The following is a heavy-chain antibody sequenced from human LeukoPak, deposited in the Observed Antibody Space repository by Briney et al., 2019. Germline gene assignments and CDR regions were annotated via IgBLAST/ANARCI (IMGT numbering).Heavy chain of an antibody. J-gene: IGHJ6*03. V-gene: IGHV3-23*01. D-gene: IGHD2-15*01. CDR1: GFTFSSYA. Sequence: GGSLRLSCAASGFTFSSYAMSWVRQAPGKGLEWVSAISGSGGSTYYADSVKGRFTISRDNSKNTLYLQMNSLRAEDTAVYYCAKDEGQVVVAAQRVYYYYYMDVWGKGTTVTVSS. CDR3: AKDEGQVVVAAQRVYYYYYMDV. CDR2: ISGSGGST.